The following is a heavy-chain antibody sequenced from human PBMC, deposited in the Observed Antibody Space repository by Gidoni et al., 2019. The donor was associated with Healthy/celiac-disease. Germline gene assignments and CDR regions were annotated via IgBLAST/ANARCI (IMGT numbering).Heavy chain of an antibody. CDR1: GFTFSSYA. CDR2: ISGSGGST. J-gene: IGHJ4*02. CDR3: AKDGLDYDSSGYYAGEFSDPTAPDY. D-gene: IGHD3-22*01. V-gene: IGHV3-23*01. Sequence: EVQLLESGGGLVQPGGSLRLSCAASGFTFSSYAMSWVRQALGKGLEWVSAISGSGGSTYYADSVKGRFTISRDNSKNTLYLQMNSLRAEDTAVYYCAKDGLDYDSSGYYAGEFSDPTAPDYWGQGTLVTVSS.